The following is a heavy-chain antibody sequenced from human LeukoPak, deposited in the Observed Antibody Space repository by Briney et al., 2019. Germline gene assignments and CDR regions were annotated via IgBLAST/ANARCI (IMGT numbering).Heavy chain of an antibody. CDR3: ASAHYDYVCGSYRHSNFDY. CDR1: GFTFSSYS. V-gene: IGHV3-48*04. Sequence: GGSLRLSCAASGFTFSSYSMNWVRQAPGKGLEWGSYISSSSSTIYYADSVKGRFTISRDNAKNSLYLQMNSLRAEDTAVYYCASAHYDYVCGSYRHSNFDYLGQGTLVTVSS. CDR2: ISSSSSTI. J-gene: IGHJ4*02. D-gene: IGHD3-16*02.